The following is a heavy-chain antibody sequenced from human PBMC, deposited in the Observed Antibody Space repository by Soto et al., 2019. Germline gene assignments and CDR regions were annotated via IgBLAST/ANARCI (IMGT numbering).Heavy chain of an antibody. CDR1: GGSISSGGYY. D-gene: IGHD2-15*01. CDR2: INHSGST. Sequence: PSETLSLTCTVSGGSISSGGYYWSWIRQHPGKGLEWIGYINHSGSTNYNPSLKSRVTISVDTSKNQFSLKLSSVTAADTAVYYCARPSGYCSGGSCFNWFDPWGQGTLVTVSS. V-gene: IGHV4-31*03. J-gene: IGHJ5*02. CDR3: ARPSGYCSGGSCFNWFDP.